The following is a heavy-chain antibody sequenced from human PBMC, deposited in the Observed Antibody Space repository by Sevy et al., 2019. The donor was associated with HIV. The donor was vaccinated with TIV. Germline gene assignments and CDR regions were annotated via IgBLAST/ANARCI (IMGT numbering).Heavy chain of an antibody. D-gene: IGHD2-15*01. Sequence: GGSLRLSCAASGFTFSSYAMSWVRQAPGKGLEWVSAISGSGGSTYYADSVKGRFTISRENSKNTLYLQMNSLRAEDTAVYYCARAISVVAATIPSRVDAFDIWGQGTMVTVSS. V-gene: IGHV3-23*01. CDR2: ISGSGGST. CDR3: ARAISVVAATIPSRVDAFDI. J-gene: IGHJ3*02. CDR1: GFTFSSYA.